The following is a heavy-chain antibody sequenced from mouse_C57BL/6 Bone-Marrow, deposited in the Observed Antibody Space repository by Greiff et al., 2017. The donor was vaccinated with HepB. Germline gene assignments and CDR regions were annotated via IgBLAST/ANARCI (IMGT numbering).Heavy chain of an antibody. Sequence: EVQLQQSGAELVRPGASVKLSCTASGFNIKDDYMHWVKQRPEQGLEWIGWIDPENGDTEYASKFQGKATITADTSSNTAYLQLSSLTSEDTAVYYCTTYYYGSSYESYAMDYWGQGTSVTVSS. V-gene: IGHV14-4*01. D-gene: IGHD1-1*01. CDR2: IDPENGDT. CDR1: GFNIKDDY. J-gene: IGHJ4*01. CDR3: TTYYYGSSYESYAMDY.